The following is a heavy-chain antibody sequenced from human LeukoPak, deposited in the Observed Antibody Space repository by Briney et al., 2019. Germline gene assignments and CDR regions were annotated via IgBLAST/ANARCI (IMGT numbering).Heavy chain of an antibody. CDR2: IYYSGST. CDR1: GSSISSSSYY. CDR3: ARRGEYFWYFDL. J-gene: IGHJ2*01. V-gene: IGHV4-39*01. D-gene: IGHD3-10*01. Sequence: SETLSLTCTVSGSSISSSSYYWGWIRQPPGKGLEWVGSIYYSGSTYYNPSLKSRVTISVDTSKNQFSLKMSSVTAADTAVYYCARRGEYFWYFDLWGRGTLVTVSS.